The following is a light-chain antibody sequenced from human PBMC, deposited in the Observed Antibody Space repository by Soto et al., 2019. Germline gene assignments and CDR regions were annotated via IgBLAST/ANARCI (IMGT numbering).Light chain of an antibody. V-gene: IGLV2-8*01. CDR2: EVS. J-gene: IGLJ1*01. CDR1: SSDVGGYKY. CDR3: CSYVGSNDFYV. Sequence: QSALTQPPSASGSPGQSVTISCTGTSSDVGGYKYVSWYQQYPGKAPELLIYEVSKRPSGVPDRFSGSRSGNTASLTVSGLQAEDEADYYCCSYVGSNDFYVFGTGTKLTVL.